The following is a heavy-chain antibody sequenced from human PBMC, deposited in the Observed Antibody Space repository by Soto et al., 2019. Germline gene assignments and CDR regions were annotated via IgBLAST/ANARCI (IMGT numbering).Heavy chain of an antibody. D-gene: IGHD6-13*01. CDR1: GGSISSNY. CDR3: ARYRREAVAGYTLDN. CDR2: VYNSGST. V-gene: IGHV4-59*01. J-gene: IGHJ4*02. Sequence: SETLSLTFTVSGGSISSNYWTWIRQPPGKGLEWIGYVYNSGSTNYNPSLKSRVTISEDTSKSQFSLKVNSMTAADTAVCYCARYRREAVAGYTLDNWGQGILVTVS.